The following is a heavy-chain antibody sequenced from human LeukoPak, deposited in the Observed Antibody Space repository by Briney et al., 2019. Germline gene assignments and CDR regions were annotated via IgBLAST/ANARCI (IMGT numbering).Heavy chain of an antibody. Sequence: PGGSLRLSCAASGFTFSTYWMHWVRQAPGKGLVWVSRIHSDGSSTNYADSVKGRFTISRDNAKNTLYLQMNSLRAEDTAVYYCVRDMGYYDKVWGQGTLVTVSS. J-gene: IGHJ4*02. CDR3: VRDMGYYDKV. CDR2: IHSDGSST. V-gene: IGHV3-74*01. CDR1: GFTFSTYW. D-gene: IGHD3-22*01.